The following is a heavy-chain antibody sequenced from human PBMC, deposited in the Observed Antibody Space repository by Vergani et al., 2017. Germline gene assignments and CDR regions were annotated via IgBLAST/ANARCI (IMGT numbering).Heavy chain of an antibody. D-gene: IGHD3-3*01. CDR1: GGTFSCYA. Sequence: QVQLVQSGAEVKKLGSSVKVSCKASGGTFSCYAISWVRQAPGQGLEWMGGIIPIFGTANYAQKFQGRVTITADESTSTAYMELSSLRSEDTAVYYCARDGSGYYLDFDYWGQGTLVTVSS. CDR3: ARDGSGYYLDFDY. V-gene: IGHV1-69*01. CDR2: IIPIFGTA. J-gene: IGHJ4*02.